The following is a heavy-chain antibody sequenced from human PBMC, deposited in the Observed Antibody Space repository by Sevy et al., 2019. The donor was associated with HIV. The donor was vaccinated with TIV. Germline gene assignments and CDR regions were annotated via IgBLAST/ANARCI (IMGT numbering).Heavy chain of an antibody. D-gene: IGHD6-19*01. J-gene: IGHJ4*02. V-gene: IGHV1-69*13. Sequence: ASVKVSCKASGGTFSSSAISWVRQAPGQGLEWMEEIFPIFGTAKYAQKFQGRVTISADESTSTAYMELSSLRSEDTAVYFCASGLAVSVDFWGQGTLVTISS. CDR1: GGTFSSSA. CDR2: IFPIFGTA. CDR3: ASGLAVSVDF.